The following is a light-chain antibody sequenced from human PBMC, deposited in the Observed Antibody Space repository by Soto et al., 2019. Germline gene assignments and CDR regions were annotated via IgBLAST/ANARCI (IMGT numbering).Light chain of an antibody. CDR1: QSVSSSY. CDR2: GAS. Sequence: EIVLTQSPGTLSLSPGEGATLSCSASQSVSSSYLAWYQQKPGQAPRLLIYGASSRATGIPDRFSGSGSGTDFTLTISRLEPEDFAVYYCQQYGSSPRTFGQGTRLEIK. V-gene: IGKV3-20*01. CDR3: QQYGSSPRT. J-gene: IGKJ5*01.